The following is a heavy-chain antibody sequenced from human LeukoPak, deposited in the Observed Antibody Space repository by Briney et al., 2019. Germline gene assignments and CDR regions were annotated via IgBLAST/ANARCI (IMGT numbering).Heavy chain of an antibody. CDR3: VRGNDYGGPHY. Sequence: GVLRLSCETAGFTFSSYVMHWVRRTPGKGLVWVSRIDRDGSRINYADSVKGRFTISRDNGKNTLFLQMNSLRAEDAAVYYCVRGNDYGGPHYWGQGTLVTVSS. D-gene: IGHD4-23*01. V-gene: IGHV3-74*01. CDR1: GFTFSSYV. CDR2: IDRDGSRI. J-gene: IGHJ4*02.